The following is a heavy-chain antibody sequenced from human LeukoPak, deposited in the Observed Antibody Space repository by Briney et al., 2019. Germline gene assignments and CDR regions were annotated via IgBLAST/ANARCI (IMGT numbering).Heavy chain of an antibody. Sequence: PAETLSLTCTVSGDSISNINYYWSWIRQPPGKGLEWIGYIYYSGSTNYNPSLKSRVTISIDTSKNQFSLKLSSVIAADTALYYCARVAYYDSSGYYYSFDCWGQGTLVTVSS. CDR3: ARVAYYDSSGYYYSFDC. D-gene: IGHD3-22*01. CDR1: GDSISNINYY. CDR2: IYYSGST. V-gene: IGHV4-61*05. J-gene: IGHJ4*02.